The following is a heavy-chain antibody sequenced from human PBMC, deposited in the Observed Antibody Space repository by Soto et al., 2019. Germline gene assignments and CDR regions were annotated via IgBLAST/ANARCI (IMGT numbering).Heavy chain of an antibody. D-gene: IGHD2-8*01. CDR1: GGSFSGYY. CDR3: ARGLSFCTNGVCYNGSDWFDP. J-gene: IGHJ5*02. Sequence: SETLSLTCAVYGGSFSGYYWSWIRQPPGRGLEWIGEINHSGSTNYNPSLKSRVTISVDTSKNQFSLKLSSVTAADTAVYYCARGLSFCTNGVCYNGSDWFDPWGQGTLVT. V-gene: IGHV4-34*01. CDR2: INHSGST.